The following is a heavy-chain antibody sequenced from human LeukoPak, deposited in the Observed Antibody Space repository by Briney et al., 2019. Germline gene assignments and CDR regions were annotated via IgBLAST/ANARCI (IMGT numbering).Heavy chain of an antibody. D-gene: IGHD4-23*01. CDR3: AIHGGGGNVPRLDY. V-gene: IGHV1-46*01. CDR2: INPSGGST. Sequence: ASVKVSCKASGYTFTSYGISWVRQAPGQGLEWMGIINPSGGSTSYAQKFQGRVTMTRDTSTSTVYMELSSLRSEDTAVYYCAIHGGGGNVPRLDYWGQGTLVTVSS. CDR1: GYTFTSYG. J-gene: IGHJ4*02.